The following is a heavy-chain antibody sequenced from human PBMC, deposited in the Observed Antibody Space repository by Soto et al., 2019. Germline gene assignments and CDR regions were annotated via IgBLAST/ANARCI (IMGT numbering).Heavy chain of an antibody. D-gene: IGHD6-19*01. Sequence: GGSLRLSCAASGFTFSSYGMHWVRQAPGKGLEWVAVISYDGSNKYYADSVKGRFTISRDNSKNTLYLQMNSLRAEDTAVYYCAKDLRYSSGWYSAFDIWGQGTMVTVSS. J-gene: IGHJ3*02. CDR3: AKDLRYSSGWYSAFDI. CDR2: ISYDGSNK. CDR1: GFTFSSYG. V-gene: IGHV3-30*18.